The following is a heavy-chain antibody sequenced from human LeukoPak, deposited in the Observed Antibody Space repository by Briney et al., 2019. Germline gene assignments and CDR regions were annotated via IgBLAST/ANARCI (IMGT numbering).Heavy chain of an antibody. Sequence: ASVTVSCKASGGTFSSYAISWVRQAPGQGLEWMGRIIPILDIANYAQKFQGRVTITADKSTSTAYMELSSLRSEDTAVYYCARASTSGSLFDYWGQGTLVTVSS. CDR3: ARASTSGSLFDY. J-gene: IGHJ4*02. D-gene: IGHD2-2*01. CDR1: GGTFSSYA. CDR2: IIPILDIA. V-gene: IGHV1-69*04.